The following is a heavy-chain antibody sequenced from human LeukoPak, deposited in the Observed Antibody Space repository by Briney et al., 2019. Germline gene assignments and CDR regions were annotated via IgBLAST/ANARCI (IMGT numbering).Heavy chain of an antibody. J-gene: IGHJ6*03. CDR3: ARELGYCSSTSCYSVPNPYYYYMDV. V-gene: IGHV1-2*02. D-gene: IGHD2-2*01. CDR1: GYTFTGYY. Sequence: ASVKVSCKASGYTFTGYYMHWVRQAPGQGLEWMGWINPNSGGTNYAQKFQGRVTMTRDTSISTAYVELSRLRSDDTAVYYCARELGYCSSTSCYSVPNPYYYYMDVWGKGTTVTVSS. CDR2: INPNSGGT.